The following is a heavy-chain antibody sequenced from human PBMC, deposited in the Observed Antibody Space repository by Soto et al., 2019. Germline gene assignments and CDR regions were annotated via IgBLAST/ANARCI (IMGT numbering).Heavy chain of an antibody. CDR2: ISYDGSDK. Sequence: GGSLRLSCSASGLPLSHYAMDWVRPAPGKGLEWVAVISYDGSDKYYADSVRGRFTISRDNSKNTLYLQMNSLRADDTAVYYCARAPGVQYYFDFWGQGTLVTVSS. V-gene: IGHV3-30-3*01. CDR1: GLPLSHYA. D-gene: IGHD2-8*01. J-gene: IGHJ4*02. CDR3: ARAPGVQYYFDF.